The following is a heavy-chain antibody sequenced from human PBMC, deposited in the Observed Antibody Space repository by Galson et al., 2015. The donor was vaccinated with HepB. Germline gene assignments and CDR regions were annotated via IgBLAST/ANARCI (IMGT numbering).Heavy chain of an antibody. CDR2: IYPGDPTDP. CDR3: ARGNYRYFDF. Sequence: QSGAEVKKPGESLNISCKVSGYSFTTYWIGWVRQMPGKGLEYMGIIYPGDPTDPRYSPSFQGQVTVSVDTSIMTAYLQWTSLKASDTAIYYCARGNYRYFDFWGQGTLVTVSS. D-gene: IGHD4-11*01. V-gene: IGHV5-51*03. J-gene: IGHJ4*02. CDR1: GYSFTTYW.